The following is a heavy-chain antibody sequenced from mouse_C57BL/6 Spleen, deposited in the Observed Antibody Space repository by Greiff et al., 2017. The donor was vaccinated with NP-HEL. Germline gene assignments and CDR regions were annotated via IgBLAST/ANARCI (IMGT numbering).Heavy chain of an antibody. Sequence: VQLKQSGAELVRLGASVKLSCTASGFNIKDDYMHWVKQRPEQGLEWIGWIDPENGDTEYASKFQGKATITADTSSNTVYLQLSSLTSEDTAVYYCTRGTVVGDYWGQGTTLTVSS. CDR2: IDPENGDT. CDR1: GFNIKDDY. CDR3: TRGTVVGDY. J-gene: IGHJ2*01. V-gene: IGHV14-4*01. D-gene: IGHD1-1*01.